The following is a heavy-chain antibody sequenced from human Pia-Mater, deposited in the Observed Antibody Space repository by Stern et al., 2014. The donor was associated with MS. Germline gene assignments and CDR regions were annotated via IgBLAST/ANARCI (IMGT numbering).Heavy chain of an antibody. CDR1: GYTFTNYY. V-gene: IGHV1-46*01. CDR2: INPGDGST. CDR3: ARAIEGRLVGY. J-gene: IGHJ4*02. Sequence: QVQLEESGAEVKKPGASVKVSCKASGYTFTNYYMHWVRQAPGQGLEWMGIINPGDGSTSYAQKFQGRVTMTRDTSTSTVYMELSSLRYEDPAVYYCARAIEGRLVGYWGQGTLVTVSS. D-gene: IGHD3-9*01.